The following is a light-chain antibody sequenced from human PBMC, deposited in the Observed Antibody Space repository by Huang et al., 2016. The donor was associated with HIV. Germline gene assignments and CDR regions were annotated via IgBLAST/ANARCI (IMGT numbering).Light chain of an antibody. V-gene: IGKV1-27*01. CDR3: QKYDSAPRT. CDR2: VAS. CDR1: QVLGNS. J-gene: IGKJ1*01. Sequence: DIQMTQSPSSLSAFVGDTVTITCRASQVLGNSLAWYHQKPGRPPKLLIYVASTLQSGVPSRFSGSGSGTDFTLTISNLQTEDIATYYCQKYDSAPRTFGQGTRV.